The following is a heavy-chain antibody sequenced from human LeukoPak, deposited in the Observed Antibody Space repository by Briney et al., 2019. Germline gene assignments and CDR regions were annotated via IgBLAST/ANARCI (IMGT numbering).Heavy chain of an antibody. J-gene: IGHJ4*02. CDR1: GFTFSDYW. V-gene: IGHV3-7*01. CDR3: ARVDSMWYIFDY. CDR2: IKLDGSEK. D-gene: IGHD6-13*01. Sequence: GGSLRLSCAASGFTFSDYWMTWVRQAPGKGLEWVANIKLDGSEKYYVDSVKGRFTISRDDAKNSLFLQMGSLRAEDTAVYYCARVDSMWYIFDYWGQGTLVTVSS.